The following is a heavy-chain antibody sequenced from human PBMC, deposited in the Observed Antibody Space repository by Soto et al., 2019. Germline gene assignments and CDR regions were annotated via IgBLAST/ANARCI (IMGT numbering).Heavy chain of an antibody. CDR2: IIPIFGTA. V-gene: IGHV1-69*01. CDR1: GGTFSSYA. J-gene: IGHJ4*02. Sequence: QVQLVQSGAEVKKPGSSVKVSCKASGGTFSSYAISWVRQAPGQGLEWMGGIIPIFGTANYAQKFQGRVTITADESTSTAYLGLSSLRSEETAVYYCAREGFTFGGVERYYFDYWGQGTLVTVSS. D-gene: IGHD3-16*01. CDR3: AREGFTFGGVERYYFDY.